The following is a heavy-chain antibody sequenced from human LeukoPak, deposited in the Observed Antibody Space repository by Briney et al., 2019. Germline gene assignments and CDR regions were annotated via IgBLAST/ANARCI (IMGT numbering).Heavy chain of an antibody. CDR2: IWYDGSKK. J-gene: IGHJ6*02. Sequence: GGSLRLSCAASGFTFTSHGMHWVRRAPGKGLGWVALIWYDGSKKYYVDSVKGRFTISRDDSKNTLYLQMDSLRVEDTAVYYCARITGMNYVADVWGQGTTVTVS. D-gene: IGHD1-7*01. CDR1: GFTFTSHG. CDR3: ARITGMNYVADV. V-gene: IGHV3-33*01.